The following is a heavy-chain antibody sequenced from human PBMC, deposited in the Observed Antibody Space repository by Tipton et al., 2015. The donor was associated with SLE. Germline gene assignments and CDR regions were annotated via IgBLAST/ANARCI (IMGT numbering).Heavy chain of an antibody. Sequence: QLVQSGPEVKKPGASVKVSCKTSGYTFTDYGVIWVRQAPGQGLQWMGWTYNGNTNYAQKFQGRATMTTDTSTSTVYMELRSLRSDDTAVYYCARRVVAGAGYFQHWGQGTLVTVSS. CDR2: TYNGNT. CDR3: ARRVVAGAGYFQH. V-gene: IGHV1-18*01. CDR1: GYTFTDYG. D-gene: IGHD6-19*01. J-gene: IGHJ1*01.